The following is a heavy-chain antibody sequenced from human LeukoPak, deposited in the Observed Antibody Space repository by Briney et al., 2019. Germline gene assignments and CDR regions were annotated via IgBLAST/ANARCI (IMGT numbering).Heavy chain of an antibody. CDR2: INSDGSST. V-gene: IGHV3-74*01. CDR1: GFTFSSYS. CDR3: AREGDYGDYDWFDP. J-gene: IGHJ5*02. Sequence: GGSLRLSCAASGFTFSSYSMNWVRQAPGKGLVWVSRINSDGSSTSYADSVKGRFTISRDNAKNTLYLQMNSLRAEDTAVYYCAREGDYGDYDWFDPWGQGTLVTVSS. D-gene: IGHD4-17*01.